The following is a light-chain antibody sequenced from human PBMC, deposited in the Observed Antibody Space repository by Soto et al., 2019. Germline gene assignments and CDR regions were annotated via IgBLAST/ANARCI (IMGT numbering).Light chain of an antibody. CDR2: GAS. J-gene: IGKJ1*01. Sequence: EIVMTQSPATLSVSPGERATLSCRASQSVSSNLAWYQQKPGQAPRLLIYGASTRATGIPARFSGSGSGSEFTFTISSLQSEDFAVYYCQQYNNWPPWTFGQGTKVGIK. CDR1: QSVSSN. CDR3: QQYNNWPPWT. V-gene: IGKV3-15*01.